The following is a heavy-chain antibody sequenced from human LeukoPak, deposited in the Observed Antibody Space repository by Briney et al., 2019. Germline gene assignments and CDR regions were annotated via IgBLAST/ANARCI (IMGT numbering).Heavy chain of an antibody. CDR3: ATTNDGGGYQWGDFFDF. V-gene: IGHV1-69*04. J-gene: IGHJ4*02. CDR2: IIPNLGTT. D-gene: IGHD3-22*01. Sequence: ASVKVSCKASGGTSNSHAISWVRQAPGQGLEWVGRIIPNLGTTNRAQNFQDRVTLTADKSTNTAYMELTSLTSDDTAVYYCATTNDGGGYQWGDFFDFWGQGTLVTVSP. CDR1: GGTSNSHA.